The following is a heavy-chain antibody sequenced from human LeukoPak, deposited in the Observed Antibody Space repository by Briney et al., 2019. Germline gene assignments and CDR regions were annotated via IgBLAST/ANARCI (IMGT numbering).Heavy chain of an antibody. J-gene: IGHJ4*02. D-gene: IGHD5-24*01. Sequence: KASETLSLTCTVSGGSISSYYSSWIRQPPGKGLEWIGYIYYSGSTNYNPSLKSRVTISVDTSKNQFSLKLSSVTAADTAVYYCARGRDGYIFDYWGQGTLVTVSS. CDR3: ARGRDGYIFDY. CDR2: IYYSGST. CDR1: GGSISSYY. V-gene: IGHV4-59*01.